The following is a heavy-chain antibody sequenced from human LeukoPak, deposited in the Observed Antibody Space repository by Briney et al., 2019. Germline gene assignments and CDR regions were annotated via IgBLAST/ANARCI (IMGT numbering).Heavy chain of an antibody. CDR1: GFTFSDYY. J-gene: IGHJ4*02. V-gene: IGHV3-11*04. CDR2: ISSSGSTI. D-gene: IGHD3-22*01. Sequence: GGSLRLSRAASGFTFSDYYMSWIRQAPGKGLEWVSYISSSGSTIYYADSVKGRFTISRDNSKNTLYLQMNSLRAEDTAVYYCAKDRYYYDSSGYLDYWGQGTLVTVSS. CDR3: AKDRYYYDSSGYLDY.